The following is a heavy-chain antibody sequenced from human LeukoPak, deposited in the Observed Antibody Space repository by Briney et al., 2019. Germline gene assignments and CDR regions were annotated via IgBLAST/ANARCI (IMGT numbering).Heavy chain of an antibody. V-gene: IGHV4-39*01. D-gene: IGHD6-19*01. Sequence: PSETLSLTCTVSGGSNSSSSYYWGWIRQPPGKGLEWIGSIYYSGSTYYNPSLKSRVTISVDTSKNQFSLKLSSVTAADTAMYYCARLSVLSAVAGYYFDYWGQGTLVTVSS. CDR3: ARLSVLSAVAGYYFDY. CDR1: GGSNSSSSYY. J-gene: IGHJ4*02. CDR2: IYYSGST.